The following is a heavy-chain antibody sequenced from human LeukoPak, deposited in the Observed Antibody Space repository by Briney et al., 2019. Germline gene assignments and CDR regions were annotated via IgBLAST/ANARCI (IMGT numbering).Heavy chain of an antibody. Sequence: ASVKVSCEASGYTFTGYYMHWVRQAPGQGLEWMGWINPNSGGTNYAQKFQGRVTMTRDTSISTAYMELSRLRSDDTAVYYCAREKGGYSGYDTLYYYYYYVDVWGKGTTVTISS. CDR2: INPNSGGT. V-gene: IGHV1-2*02. D-gene: IGHD5-12*01. J-gene: IGHJ6*03. CDR3: AREKGGYSGYDTLYYYYYYVDV. CDR1: GYTFTGYY.